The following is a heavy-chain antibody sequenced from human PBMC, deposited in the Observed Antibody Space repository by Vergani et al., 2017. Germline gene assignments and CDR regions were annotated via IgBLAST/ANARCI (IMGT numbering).Heavy chain of an antibody. Sequence: QVHLQQWGAGLLKPSETLSLTCGGNGGSFINYYWSWIRQPPGKGLGWIGEINHGGITNYNPSLKSRVTMSKDTSKNQFSLKLSSVTAADTAVYYCARVIAAAGKEWFDPWGQGTLVTVSS. V-gene: IGHV4-34*01. CDR1: GGSFINYY. J-gene: IGHJ5*02. CDR3: ARVIAAAGKEWFDP. D-gene: IGHD6-13*01. CDR2: INHGGIT.